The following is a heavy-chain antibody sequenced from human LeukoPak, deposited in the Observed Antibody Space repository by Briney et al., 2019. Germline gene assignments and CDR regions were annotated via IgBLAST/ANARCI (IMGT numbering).Heavy chain of an antibody. CDR1: GASISNYY. J-gene: IGHJ4*02. CDR3: ARSPPAPKEFDY. D-gene: IGHD2-2*01. Sequence: SETLSLTCTVSGASISNYYWSWIRQPPGMGLEWIVYIYPSGSTNSNPSLKSRVTISVDTSKNQFSLRLTSVTAADTAVYYCARSPPAPKEFDYWGQGTLVTVSS. V-gene: IGHV4-4*09. CDR2: IYPSGST.